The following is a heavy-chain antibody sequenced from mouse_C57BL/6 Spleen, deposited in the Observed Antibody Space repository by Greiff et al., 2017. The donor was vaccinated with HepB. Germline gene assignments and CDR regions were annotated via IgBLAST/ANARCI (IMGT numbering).Heavy chain of an antibody. CDR2: ISSGGDYI. CDR1: GFTFSSYA. CDR3: TRDDGLYYDYGFAY. J-gene: IGHJ3*01. V-gene: IGHV5-9-1*02. D-gene: IGHD2-4*01. Sequence: EVMLVESGEGLVKPGGSLKLSCAASGFTFSSYAMSWVRQTPEKRLEWVAYISSGGDYIYYADTVKGRFTISRDNARNTLYLQMSSLKSEDTAMYYCTRDDGLYYDYGFAYWGQGTLVTVSA.